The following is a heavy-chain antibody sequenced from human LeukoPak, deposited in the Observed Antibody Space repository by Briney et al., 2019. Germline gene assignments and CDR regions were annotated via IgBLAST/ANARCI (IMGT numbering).Heavy chain of an antibody. CDR3: ARSKEWFGELRCWFDP. J-gene: IGHJ5*02. Sequence: SETLSLTCPVSGGSVSSSRYYWGWIRQPPGKGLEWIGSIYYTGSTYYKPSLKSRVTISVDASKNQFSLKLSSVTAADTAVYYCARSKEWFGELRCWFDPWGQGTLVTVSS. CDR2: IYYTGST. D-gene: IGHD3-10*01. V-gene: IGHV4-39*01. CDR1: GGSVSSSRYY.